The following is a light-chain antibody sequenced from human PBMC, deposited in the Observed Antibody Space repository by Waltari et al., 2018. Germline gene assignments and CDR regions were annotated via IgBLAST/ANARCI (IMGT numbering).Light chain of an antibody. V-gene: IGLV3-21*02. CDR1: NVGRQM. J-gene: IGLJ2*01. Sequence: SYVLTPPPSVSLAPGQTATITSGGDNVGRQMLYWYQQKPDQAPVLFVFDDSDRPSGIPERFSGSNSGNTATLTISRVEAGDEADYYCHLWDSSSDHVIFGGGTKLTVL. CDR3: HLWDSSSDHVI. CDR2: DDS.